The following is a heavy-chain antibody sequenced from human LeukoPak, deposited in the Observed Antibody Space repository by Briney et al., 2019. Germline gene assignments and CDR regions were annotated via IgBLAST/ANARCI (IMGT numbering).Heavy chain of an antibody. D-gene: IGHD1-26*01. V-gene: IGHV4-4*09. CDR1: GGSISSYY. CDR3: ARTGRYSGSYST. CDR2: IYTSGST. Sequence: SETLSLTCTVSGGSISSYYWSWIRQPPGKGLEWIGYIYTSGSTNYNPPLKSRVTISVDTSKNQFSLRLSSVTAADTAVYYCARTGRYSGSYSTWGQGTLVTVSS. J-gene: IGHJ5*02.